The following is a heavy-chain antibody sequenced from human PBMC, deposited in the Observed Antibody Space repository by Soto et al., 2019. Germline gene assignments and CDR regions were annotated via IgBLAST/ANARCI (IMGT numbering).Heavy chain of an antibody. V-gene: IGHV1-69*13. Sequence: GASVKVSCKASGGTFSSYAISWVRQAPGQGLEWMGGIIPIFGTANYAQKFQGRVTITADESTSTAYMELSSLRSEDTAVYYCARVYLEGVAPLYSSSWYGYNWNDGGWFDPWGQGTLVTVSS. J-gene: IGHJ5*02. CDR2: IIPIFGTA. CDR1: GGTFSSYA. CDR3: ARVYLEGVAPLYSSSWYGYNWNDGGWFDP. D-gene: IGHD6-13*01.